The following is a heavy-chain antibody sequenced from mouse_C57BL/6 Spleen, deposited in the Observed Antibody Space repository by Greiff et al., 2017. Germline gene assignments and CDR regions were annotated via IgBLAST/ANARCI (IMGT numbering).Heavy chain of an antibody. CDR1: GYTFTSYW. Sequence: QVQLQQPGAELVKPGASVKLSCKASGYTFTSYWMQWVKQRPGQGLEWIGEIDPSDSYTNYNQKFKGKATLTVDTSSSTAYMQLSSLTSEDSAVYYCASPIYYGNPYYFDYWGQGTTLTVSS. CDR3: ASPIYYGNPYYFDY. V-gene: IGHV1-50*01. J-gene: IGHJ2*01. D-gene: IGHD2-1*01. CDR2: IDPSDSYT.